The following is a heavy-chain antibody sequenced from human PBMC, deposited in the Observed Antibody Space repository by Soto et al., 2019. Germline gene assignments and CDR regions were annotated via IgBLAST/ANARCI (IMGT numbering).Heavy chain of an antibody. CDR1: GGSFSGYY. V-gene: IGHV4-34*01. J-gene: IGHJ5*02. CDR2: INHSGST. D-gene: IGHD3-10*01. Sequence: PSETLSLTCAVYGGSFSGYYWSWIRQPPGKGLEWIGEINHSGSTNYNPSLKSRVTISVDTSKNQFSLKLSSVTAADTAVYYCARGGEQSNWFDPWGQGTPVTVYS. CDR3: ARGGEQSNWFDP.